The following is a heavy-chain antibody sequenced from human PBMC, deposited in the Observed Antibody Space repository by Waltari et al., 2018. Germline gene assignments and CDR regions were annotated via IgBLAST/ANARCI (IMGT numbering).Heavy chain of an antibody. V-gene: IGHV1-2*06. D-gene: IGHD6-19*01. Sequence: QVQLVQSGAEVKKPGASVKVSCKASGYTFAGYYMHWVRQAPGQGLEWMGRINPNSGGTNYAQKFQGRVTMTRDTSISTAYMELSRMRSDDTAVYYCARDRGQIAVAGNSKPSDYYYYYGMDVWGQGTTVTVSS. J-gene: IGHJ6*02. CDR1: GYTFAGYY. CDR2: INPNSGGT. CDR3: ARDRGQIAVAGNSKPSDYYYYYGMDV.